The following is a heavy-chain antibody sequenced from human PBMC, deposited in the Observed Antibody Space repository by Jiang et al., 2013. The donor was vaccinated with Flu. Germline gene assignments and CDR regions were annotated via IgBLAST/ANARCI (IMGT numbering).Heavy chain of an antibody. CDR2: MHDSGST. D-gene: IGHD6-6*01. CDR1: GGSISNYY. J-gene: IGHJ6*04. Sequence: GPGLVKPSETLSLTCTVSGGSISNYYWSWIRQPPGKGLEWIGYMHDSGSTHNNPSPKSRVTISLDTSNSQFSLKVSSVTAADTAVYYCARHASGSSLYGMDVWGKGTTVTVSS. V-gene: IGHV4-59*08. CDR3: ARHASGSSLYGMDV.